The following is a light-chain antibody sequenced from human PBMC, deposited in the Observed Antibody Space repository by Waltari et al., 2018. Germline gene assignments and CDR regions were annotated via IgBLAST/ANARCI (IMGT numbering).Light chain of an antibody. J-gene: IGLJ2*01. Sequence: SSELTQDPAVSVAMGQTVRITCQGDSLRSYYASWYQQRPGKAPILVIYDKNNRPSWVPDRFSGSSSHNTGSLTITGAQAEDEASYYCHSRDASGVAGSFGGGTKLTVL. CDR3: HSRDASGVAGS. V-gene: IGLV3-19*01. CDR1: SLRSYY. CDR2: DKN.